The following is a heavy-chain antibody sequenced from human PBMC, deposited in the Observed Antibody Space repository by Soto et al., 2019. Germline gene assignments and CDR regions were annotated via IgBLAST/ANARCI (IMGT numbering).Heavy chain of an antibody. Sequence: PSETLSLTCAVSGASVSSTYWWSWVRQPPGKGPEWIGEINHRGSANYNPSLKSRVTMSLDISKSQFSLRLTSVTAADTAVYFCARYNAASGTYYFAYWGRGALVTVS. J-gene: IGHJ4*02. V-gene: IGHV4-4*02. CDR3: ARYNAASGTYYFAY. CDR1: GASVSSTYW. CDR2: INHRGSA. D-gene: IGHD6-13*01.